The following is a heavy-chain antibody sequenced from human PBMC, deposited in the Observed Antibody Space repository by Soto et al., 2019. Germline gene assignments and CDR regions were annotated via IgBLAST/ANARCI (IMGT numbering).Heavy chain of an antibody. J-gene: IGHJ5*02. CDR1: GGSFSDYY. CDR3: ARGADTALVRGYNWFDP. V-gene: IGHV4-34*01. D-gene: IGHD5-18*01. CDR2: INHSGST. Sequence: SETLSLTCAIYGGSFSDYYWSWIRQPPGKGLEWIGEINHSGSTNYNPSLKSRVTMSVDTSKNQFSLRLNSVTAADTAVYYCARGADTALVRGYNWFDPWGQGTLVTVSS.